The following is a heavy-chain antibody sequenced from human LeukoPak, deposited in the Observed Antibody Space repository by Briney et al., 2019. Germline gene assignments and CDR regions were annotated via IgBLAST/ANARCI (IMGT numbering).Heavy chain of an antibody. CDR1: GGTFISYA. Sequence: GASVKVSCKASGGTFISYAISWVRQAPGQGLEWMGGIIPIFGTANCAQKFQGRVTITADESTSTAYMELSSLRSEDTAVYYCARSVPPGGIITGTTWEVFYFDYWGQGTLVTVSS. CDR2: IIPIFGTA. V-gene: IGHV1-69*13. CDR3: ARSVPPGGIITGTTWEVFYFDY. D-gene: IGHD1-7*01. J-gene: IGHJ4*02.